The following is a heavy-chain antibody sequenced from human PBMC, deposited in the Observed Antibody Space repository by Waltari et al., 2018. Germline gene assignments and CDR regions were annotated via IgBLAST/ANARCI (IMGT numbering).Heavy chain of an antibody. Sequence: QVQLVESGGGVVQPGRSLRLSCAASGFTFSSYGMHWVRQAPGKGLEWGAVISYDGSNKYYADSVKGRFTISRDNSKNTLYLQMNSLRAEDTAVYYCAKDWGEEYYFDYWGQGTLVTVSS. CDR1: GFTFSSYG. J-gene: IGHJ4*02. CDR2: ISYDGSNK. CDR3: AKDWGEEYYFDY. D-gene: IGHD3-16*01. V-gene: IGHV3-30*18.